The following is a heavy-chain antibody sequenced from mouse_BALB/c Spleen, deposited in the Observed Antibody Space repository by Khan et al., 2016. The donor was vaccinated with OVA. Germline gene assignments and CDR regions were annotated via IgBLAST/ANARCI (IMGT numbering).Heavy chain of an antibody. V-gene: IGHV1-61*01. D-gene: IGHD2-2*01. CDR3: TRREKYGYDPAWFAY. CDR1: GYTFTSYW. Sequence: QVQLQQPGAELVRPGASVKLSCKASGYTFTSYWMNWVRQRPGQGLEWVGKINPSASESHYNQMFKDKATLTVAKSSGTAYKQLSSLPYEDYEVYYCTRREKYGYDPAWFAYWGQGTLVTVSA. J-gene: IGHJ3*01. CDR2: INPSASES.